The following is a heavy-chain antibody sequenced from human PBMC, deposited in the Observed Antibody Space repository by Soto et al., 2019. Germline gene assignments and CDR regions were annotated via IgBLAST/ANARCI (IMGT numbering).Heavy chain of an antibody. CDR1: DFTFSSSW. CDR3: ARDRAYSSDY. V-gene: IGHV3-74*01. J-gene: IGHJ4*02. Sequence: EVQLVESGGGLVQPGGSLRLSCAVSDFTFSSSWMHWVRQAPGKGLVWVSHINSDGSTTTYADSVKGRCTISRDNAKNMLYLQMNSLRAEDTAVYYCARDRAYSSDYWGQGTLVTVSS. CDR2: INSDGSTT. D-gene: IGHD2-15*01.